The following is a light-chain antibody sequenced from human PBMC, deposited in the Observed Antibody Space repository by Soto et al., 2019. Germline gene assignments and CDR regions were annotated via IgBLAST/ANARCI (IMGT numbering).Light chain of an antibody. CDR2: DVS. J-gene: IGLJ1*01. CDR1: SSDVGGYNY. CDR3: NSYTSSSTYV. V-gene: IGLV2-14*01. Sequence: QSVLTQPASGSGSPGQSITISCTGTSSDVGGYNYVSWYQQRPGKAPKLMIYDVSNRPSGVSNRFSGSKSGNTASLTISGLQAEDEADYYCNSYTSSSTYVFGTGTKVTVL.